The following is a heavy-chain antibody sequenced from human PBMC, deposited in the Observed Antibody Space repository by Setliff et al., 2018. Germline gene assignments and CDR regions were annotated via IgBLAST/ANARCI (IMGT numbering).Heavy chain of an antibody. V-gene: IGHV4-39*07. CDR1: GGSISSSSYY. J-gene: IGHJ4*02. CDR2: IYYSGST. Sequence: SLTCTVSGGSISSSSYYWGWIRQPPGKGLEWIGSIYYSGSTYYNPSLKSRVTISVDTSKNQFSLKLSSVTAADTAVYYCARRETYYNFWSGYCAYWGQGTLVTVSS. D-gene: IGHD3-3*01. CDR3: ARRETYYNFWSGYCAY.